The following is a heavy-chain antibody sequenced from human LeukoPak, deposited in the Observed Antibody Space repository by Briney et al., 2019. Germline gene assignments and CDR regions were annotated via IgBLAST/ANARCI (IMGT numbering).Heavy chain of an antibody. D-gene: IGHD2-2*01. CDR1: GYTFPSYV. Sequence: GASVKVSCKASGYTFPSYVISGLRQAAGQGRAWMGWVCAYNCKTHYAQKLQGRVTLNTHTSTSTAYIELRSVISDDAAVYYCARHDCNSTSCYGNFDYWGQGTLVTVSS. J-gene: IGHJ4*02. CDR3: ARHDCNSTSCYGNFDY. V-gene: IGHV1-18*01. CDR2: VCAYNCKT.